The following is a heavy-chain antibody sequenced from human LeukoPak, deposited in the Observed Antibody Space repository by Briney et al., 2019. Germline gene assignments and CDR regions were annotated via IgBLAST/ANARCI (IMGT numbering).Heavy chain of an antibody. J-gene: IGHJ3*02. CDR3: TTDRGGYCSSTSCYIGAFDI. D-gene: IGHD2-2*02. CDR1: GFTFSNAW. Sequence: GGSLRLSCAASGFTFSNAWMSWARQAPGKGLEWVGRIKSKTDGGTTDYAAPVKGRFTISRDDSKNTLYLQMNSLKTEDTAVYYCTTDRGGYCSSTSCYIGAFDIWGQGTMVTVSS. CDR2: IKSKTDGGTT. V-gene: IGHV3-15*01.